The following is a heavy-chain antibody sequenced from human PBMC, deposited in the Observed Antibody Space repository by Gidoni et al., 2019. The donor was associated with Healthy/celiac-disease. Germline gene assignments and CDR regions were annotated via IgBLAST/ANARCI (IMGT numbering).Heavy chain of an antibody. V-gene: IGHV1-69*01. CDR1: GVTFSSYS. Sequence: QLQLLQSGAGVQTPGSSVKVSFTASGVTFSSYSISWVRQAPGQGLECVGGIIPIFGTANYAQKFQGRVTITADESTSTAYMELSSLRSEDTAVYYCAGPTRHVDIVRNYGMDVWGQGTTVTVSS. J-gene: IGHJ6*02. CDR2: IIPIFGTA. CDR3: AGPTRHVDIVRNYGMDV. D-gene: IGHD5-12*01.